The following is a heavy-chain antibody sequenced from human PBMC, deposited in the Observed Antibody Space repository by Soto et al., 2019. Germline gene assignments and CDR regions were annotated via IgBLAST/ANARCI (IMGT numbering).Heavy chain of an antibody. CDR3: AGGSGYENLDY. Sequence: QVQLEQSGAEVKKPGASVRVSCKSPGYTFTNYYMQWVRQAPGQGLEWMGLINPHGGNTIYAQNCQGRVTMTRDTSTSTVYMELSSLRSDDTAVYYCAGGSGYENLDYWGQGTLVTVSS. V-gene: IGHV1-46*03. CDR1: GYTFTNYY. J-gene: IGHJ4*02. CDR2: INPHGGNT. D-gene: IGHD5-12*01.